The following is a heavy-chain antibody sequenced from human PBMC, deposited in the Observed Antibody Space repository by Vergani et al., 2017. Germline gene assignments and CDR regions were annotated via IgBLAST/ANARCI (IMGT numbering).Heavy chain of an antibody. CDR1: GFTFNHYA. D-gene: IGHD5-12*01. J-gene: IGHJ6*02. Sequence: EVQLLESGGDLVQPGGSLRLFCAASGFTFNHYAMNWVRQAPGKGLEWVSGISGSGGSTYYAGSVKGRFTISRDSSKNTLYLQMKSLSAGDTAVYYCAKANPRNSGYDYLYYYHAMDVWGQGTTVTVSS. CDR3: AKANPRNSGYDYLYYYHAMDV. CDR2: ISGSGGST. V-gene: IGHV3-23*01.